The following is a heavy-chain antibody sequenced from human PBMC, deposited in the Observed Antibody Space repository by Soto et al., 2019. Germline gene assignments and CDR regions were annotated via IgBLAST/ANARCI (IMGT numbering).Heavy chain of an antibody. CDR3: ARALWSGFVDY. Sequence: PXETLSLTCTFSVGSISSGNYYWSWIRQPPGEGLEWIGYIYYSGKTYYNPSLESRVTISVDTSKNQFSLKLNSVTAADTAVYYCARALWSGFVDYWGQGTLVTVS. CDR1: VGSISSGNYY. D-gene: IGHD3-3*01. J-gene: IGHJ4*02. CDR2: IYYSGKT. V-gene: IGHV4-30-4*01.